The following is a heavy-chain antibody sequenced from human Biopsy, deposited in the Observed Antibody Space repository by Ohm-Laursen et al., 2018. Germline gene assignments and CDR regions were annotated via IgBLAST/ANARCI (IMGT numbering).Heavy chain of an antibody. CDR2: IYNSETT. CDR1: GFSISSGYY. Sequence: SDTLSLTCAVSGFSISSGYYWAWLRQPPGKGLEWIGSIYNSETTFYNPSLKSRVAISVDTSTNQFSLKVSSVTAADTALYYCARHPTGFWFDPWGHGTLVTVSS. CDR3: ARHPTGFWFDP. V-gene: IGHV4-38-2*01. J-gene: IGHJ5*02.